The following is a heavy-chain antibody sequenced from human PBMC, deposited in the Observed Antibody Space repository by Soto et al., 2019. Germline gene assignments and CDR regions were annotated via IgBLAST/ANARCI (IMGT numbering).Heavy chain of an antibody. D-gene: IGHD4-4*01. CDR1: GFTFRFYD. CDR3: AKDAYTPIRTTAHDAGGLDH. V-gene: IGHV3-30*18. Sequence: PGGSLRLSCATSGFTFRFYDMHWVRQAPGKGLEWLAVISRDGNNKDYGDSVKGRFTISRDNSKNTLFLQMNSQRDEDSAVYYCAKDAYTPIRTTAHDAGGLDHWGRGTLVTVSS. J-gene: IGHJ4*02. CDR2: ISRDGNNK.